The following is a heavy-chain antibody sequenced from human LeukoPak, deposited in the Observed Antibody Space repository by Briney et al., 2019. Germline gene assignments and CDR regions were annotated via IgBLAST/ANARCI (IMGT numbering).Heavy chain of an antibody. V-gene: IGHV4-59*01. J-gene: IGHJ5*02. CDR3: ARRYSSGWYSGGFDP. D-gene: IGHD6-19*01. CDR2: IYYSGST. Sequence: PSETLSLTCTVSGGSISSYYWSWIRQPPGKGLEWIGYIYYSGSTNYNPSLKSRVTISVDTSKNQFSLKLSSVTAADTAVYYCARRYSSGWYSGGFDPWGQGTLVTVSS. CDR1: GGSISSYY.